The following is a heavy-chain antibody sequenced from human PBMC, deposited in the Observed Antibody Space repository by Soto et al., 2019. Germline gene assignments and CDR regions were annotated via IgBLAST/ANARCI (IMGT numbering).Heavy chain of an antibody. J-gene: IGHJ6*02. CDR2: IYSDGTT. CDR1: AFTVSSNY. CDR3: AKGVLSFHYGMEV. V-gene: IGHV3-53*01. D-gene: IGHD3-10*01. Sequence: GGSLRLSCAASAFTVSSNYMTWVREAPGKGLEWLSIIYSDGTTYYADSVKGRFTISRDNFKNTLYLPMNNLRAEDTAVYFCAKGVLSFHYGMEVWGQGTTVTVSS.